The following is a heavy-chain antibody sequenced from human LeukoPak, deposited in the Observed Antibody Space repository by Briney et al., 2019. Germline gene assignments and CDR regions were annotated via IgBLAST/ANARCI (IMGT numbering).Heavy chain of an antibody. CDR1: GGSISSHY. J-gene: IGHJ4*02. CDR2: IYYSGSN. V-gene: IGHV4-59*11. D-gene: IGHD6-13*01. Sequence: SETLSLTCTVSGGSISSHYWSWIRQPPGKGLEWIGYIYYSGSNNYNPSLKSGVTISVDTSKNQFSLKLSSVTAADTAVYYCARETGYSSSLLDYWGQGTLVTVSS. CDR3: ARETGYSSSLLDY.